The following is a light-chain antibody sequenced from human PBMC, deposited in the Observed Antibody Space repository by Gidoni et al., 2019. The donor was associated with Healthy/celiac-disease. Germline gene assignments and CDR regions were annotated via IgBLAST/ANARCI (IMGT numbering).Light chain of an antibody. V-gene: IGKV3-20*01. CDR1: QSVSSSY. Sequence: EIVLTQSPGTLSLSPGESATLSCRASQSVSSSYLAWYQQKPGQAPRLLIYGASSRATGIPDRFSGSGSGTDVTLTISRLEPEDFAVYYCQQYGSSPQGTFGQGTKVEIK. CDR3: QQYGSSPQGT. J-gene: IGKJ1*01. CDR2: GAS.